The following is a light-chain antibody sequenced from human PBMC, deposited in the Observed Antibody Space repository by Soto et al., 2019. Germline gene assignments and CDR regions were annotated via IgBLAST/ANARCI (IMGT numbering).Light chain of an antibody. V-gene: IGKV3-15*01. Sequence: EIVMNQSPTTLSASAGYTATLSWRPAQNIHTNLAWYQQKPGQAPRLLFYGASTGATGLPARFSGSGSGTEFTLTINILQAEDCVVYYCQQYYKLPRTFGQGARLEIK. CDR1: QNIHTN. CDR3: QQYYKLPRT. CDR2: GAS. J-gene: IGKJ5*01.